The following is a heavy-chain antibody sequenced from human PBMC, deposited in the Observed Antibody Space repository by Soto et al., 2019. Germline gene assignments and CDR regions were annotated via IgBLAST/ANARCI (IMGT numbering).Heavy chain of an antibody. D-gene: IGHD3-10*01. V-gene: IGHV3-53*02. CDR1: GFSVSRNY. J-gene: IGHJ4*02. CDR3: ARVPGRL. Sequence: QLVETGGGLIQPGTSLTLSCAASGFSVSRNYMTWVRQAPGKGLEWVSFVYSGGATFYADSVKGRFILSRDDSQNRMYLQMNNLSAEDTAVYYCARVPGRLWGRGTLVTVAS. CDR2: VYSGGAT.